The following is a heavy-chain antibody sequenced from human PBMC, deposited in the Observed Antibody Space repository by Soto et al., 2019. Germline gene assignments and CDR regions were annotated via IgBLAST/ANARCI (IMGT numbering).Heavy chain of an antibody. CDR1: GFTFSSYA. CDR3: ARGRRWLQFLPFDY. J-gene: IGHJ4*02. D-gene: IGHD5-12*01. CDR2: ISYDGSNK. Sequence: LRLSCAASGFTFSSYAMHWVRQAPGKGLEWVAVISYDGSNKYYADSVRGRFTISRDNSKNTLYLQMNSLRAEDTAVYYCARGRRWLQFLPFDYWGQGTLVTVSS. V-gene: IGHV3-30-3*01.